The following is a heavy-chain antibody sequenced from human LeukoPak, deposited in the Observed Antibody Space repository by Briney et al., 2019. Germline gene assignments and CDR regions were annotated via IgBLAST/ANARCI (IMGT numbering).Heavy chain of an antibody. Sequence: SETLSLTCTVSGGSISSYYWSWIRQPPGKRLEWIGYIYNSGSTNYNPSLESRVTISVDTSKNQVSLKLSSVTAADTAVYYCARDYSSSNYYYYYMDVWGKGTTVTVSS. CDR1: GGSISSYY. CDR2: IYNSGST. J-gene: IGHJ6*03. CDR3: ARDYSSSNYYYYYMDV. D-gene: IGHD6-6*01. V-gene: IGHV4-59*01.